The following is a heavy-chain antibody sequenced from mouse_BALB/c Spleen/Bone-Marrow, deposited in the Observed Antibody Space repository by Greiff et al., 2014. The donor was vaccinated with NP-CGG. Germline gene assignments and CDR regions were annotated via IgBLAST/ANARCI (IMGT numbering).Heavy chain of an antibody. V-gene: IGHV7-3*02. CDR1: GFTFSDYY. J-gene: IGHJ2*01. CDR3: ARDMGLLRFDY. Sequence: EVQGVESGGGLVQPGGSLRLSCAASGFTFSDYYMSWVRQPPGKALEWLGFIRNKANGYTTDYSASVKGRFTISRDNAQSILYLQMNPLRAEASATYSCARDMGLLRFDYWGQGTTLTVSS. CDR2: IRNKANGYTT. D-gene: IGHD1-1*01.